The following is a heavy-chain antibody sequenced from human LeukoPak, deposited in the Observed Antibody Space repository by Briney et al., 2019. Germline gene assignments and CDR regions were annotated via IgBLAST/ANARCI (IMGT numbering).Heavy chain of an antibody. V-gene: IGHV3-66*04. J-gene: IGHJ4*02. CDR1: GFTFSSFG. D-gene: IGHD3-22*01. Sequence: GGSLRPSCAASGFTFSSFGMHWVRQAPGKGLEWVSVIYSGGSTYYADSVKGRFTISRDNFKNTVYLQMYSLRAEDTAVYYCARLDDSGYYYANWGQGTLVTVSS. CDR3: ARLDDSGYYYAN. CDR2: IYSGGST.